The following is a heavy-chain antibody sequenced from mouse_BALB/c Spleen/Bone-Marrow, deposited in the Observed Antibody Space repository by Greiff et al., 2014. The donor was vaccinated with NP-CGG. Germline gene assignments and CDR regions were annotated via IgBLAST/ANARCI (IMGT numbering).Heavy chain of an antibody. V-gene: IGHV3-5*02. Sequence: EVKLMESGPGLVKPSQTVSLTCTVTGISITTGNYRWSWIRQFPGNKLEWIGYIYYSGTITYNPSLTSRTTITRDTSKNQFFLEMNSLTAEDTATYYCARGAMTTTGYFDYWGQGTTLTVSS. CDR1: GISITTGNYR. CDR2: IYYSGTI. D-gene: IGHD2-4*01. J-gene: IGHJ2*01. CDR3: ARGAMTTTGYFDY.